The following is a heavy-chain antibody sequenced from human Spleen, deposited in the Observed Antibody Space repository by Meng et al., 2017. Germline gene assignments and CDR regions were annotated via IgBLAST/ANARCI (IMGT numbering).Heavy chain of an antibody. CDR2: INPNSGGT. D-gene: IGHD3-9*01. CDR3: ARVLLRYFDWSPRKDAFDI. CDR1: GYTFTSYD. Sequence: ASVKVSCKASGYTFTSYDINWVRQAPGQGLEWMGWINPNSGGTNYAQKFQGRVTMTRDTSISTAYMELSRLRSDDTAVYYCARVLLRYFDWSPRKDAFDIWGQGTMVTVSS. V-gene: IGHV1-2*02. J-gene: IGHJ3*02.